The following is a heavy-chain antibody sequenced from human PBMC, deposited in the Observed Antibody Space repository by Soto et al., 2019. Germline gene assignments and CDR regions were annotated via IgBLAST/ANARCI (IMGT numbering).Heavy chain of an antibody. Sequence: QVQLVQSGAEVKKPGASVKVSCKTSGYIFTAYSMHWVRQAPGQGLEWMGIVNPSGGSAHYAQSFEGRVTLTRDTSTSTFYIELSSLRSEDSAVHYCAREENCRGGTCYSEYFHHWGQRTLVTDSS. CDR3: AREENCRGGTCYSEYFHH. V-gene: IGHV1-46*01. D-gene: IGHD2-15*01. J-gene: IGHJ1*01. CDR2: VNPSGGSA. CDR1: GYIFTAYS.